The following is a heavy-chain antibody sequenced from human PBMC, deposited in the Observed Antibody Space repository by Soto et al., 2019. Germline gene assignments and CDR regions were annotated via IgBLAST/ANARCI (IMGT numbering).Heavy chain of an antibody. Sequence: EVQLVESGGGLVQPGGSLRLSCAASGFTFSSYEMNWVRQAPGKGLEWVSYISSSGSTIYYADSVKGRFTISRDNAKNSLYLQMNSLRAEDTAVYYCASFVSYGMDVWGQGTTVTVSS. D-gene: IGHD3-16*02. CDR3: ASFVSYGMDV. CDR2: ISSSGSTI. V-gene: IGHV3-48*03. J-gene: IGHJ6*02. CDR1: GFTFSSYE.